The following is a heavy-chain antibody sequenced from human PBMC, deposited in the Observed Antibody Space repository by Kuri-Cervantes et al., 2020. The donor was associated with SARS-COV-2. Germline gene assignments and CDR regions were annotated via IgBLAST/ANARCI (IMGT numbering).Heavy chain of an antibody. V-gene: IGHV3-23*01. CDR1: GFTFSSYA. CDR2: ISSGSYIT. CDR3: ARGGVGATQDCSFDY. J-gene: IGHJ4*02. Sequence: GESLKISCAASGFTFSSYAMSWVREAPGKGLEWVAAISSGSYITHYADSVKGRFTISRDDSKNTLHLQMDSLRGEDTAVYYCARGGVGATQDCSFDYWGQGTLVTVSS. D-gene: IGHD1-26*01.